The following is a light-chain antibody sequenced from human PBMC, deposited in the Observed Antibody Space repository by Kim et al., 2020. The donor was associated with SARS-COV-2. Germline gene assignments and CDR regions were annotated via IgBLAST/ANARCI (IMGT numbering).Light chain of an antibody. Sequence: DIQMTQSPSSLSASVGDRVTITCRASQSVSRYLNWYQQKFGKAPKLLIFDASRLKDGVPSRFTGSGSGTEFTLTISSLQPDDFGTYYCQQSSTLPPTFGQGTKLEI. CDR2: DAS. CDR1: QSVSRY. CDR3: QQSSTLPPT. V-gene: IGKV1-39*01. J-gene: IGKJ1*01.